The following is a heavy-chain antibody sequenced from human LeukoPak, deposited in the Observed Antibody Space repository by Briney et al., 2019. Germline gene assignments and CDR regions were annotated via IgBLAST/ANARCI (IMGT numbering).Heavy chain of an antibody. CDR3: ARDRGGYRPRGMDV. Sequence: GRSLRLSCAASGFTFTNYAIHWVRQAPGKGLEWVAVLSYDGSDKYFAASVKGRFTISRDNSRNMLYLQMNSLRAEDTAVYYCARDRGGYRPRGMDVWGQGTTVTVSS. D-gene: IGHD5-24*01. CDR1: GFTFTNYA. CDR2: LSYDGSDK. V-gene: IGHV3-30*04. J-gene: IGHJ6*02.